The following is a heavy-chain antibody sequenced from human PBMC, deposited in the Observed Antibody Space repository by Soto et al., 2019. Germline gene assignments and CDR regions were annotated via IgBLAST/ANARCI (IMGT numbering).Heavy chain of an antibody. CDR1: GYTFTGYY. CDR2: INPNSGGT. D-gene: IGHD6-19*01. V-gene: IGHV1-2*04. Sequence: ASVKVSCKASGYTFTGYYMHWVRQAPGQGLEWMGWINPNSGGTNYAQKFQGWVTMTRDTSISTAYMELSRLRSDDTAVYYCGREGQSSMTYNWFDPWGQGTLVTVSS. J-gene: IGHJ5*02. CDR3: GREGQSSMTYNWFDP.